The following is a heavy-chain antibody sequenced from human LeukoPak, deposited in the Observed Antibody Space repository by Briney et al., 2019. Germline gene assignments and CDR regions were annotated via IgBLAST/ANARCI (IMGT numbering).Heavy chain of an antibody. D-gene: IGHD3-16*02. V-gene: IGHV1-69*04. Sequence: ASVKVSCKASGGTFSSYAISWVRQAPGQGLEWMGRIIPILGIANYAQKFQGRVTITADKSTSTAYMELSSLRSEDTAVYYCARDGAKIMITFGGVIDYNWFDPRGQGTLVTVSS. CDR3: ARDGAKIMITFGGVIDYNWFDP. CDR2: IIPILGIA. J-gene: IGHJ5*02. CDR1: GGTFSSYA.